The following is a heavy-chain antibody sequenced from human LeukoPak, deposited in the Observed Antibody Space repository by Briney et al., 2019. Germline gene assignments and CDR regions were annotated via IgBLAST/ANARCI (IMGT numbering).Heavy chain of an antibody. CDR1: GLTFSKYW. CDR2: INTDGTVT. D-gene: IGHD2-21*02. V-gene: IGHV3-74*01. CDR3: VRTPKYDCRRGRTDCYFRHFDL. J-gene: IGHJ2*01. Sequence: PGGSLRLSCAASGLTFSKYWMLWVRQAPGKGLESVSRINTDGTVTTYADSVKGRFTVSKDDGKNTLYLQMTSLTADDTAVYYCVRTPKYDCRRGRTDCYFRHFDLWGRGALVTVSS.